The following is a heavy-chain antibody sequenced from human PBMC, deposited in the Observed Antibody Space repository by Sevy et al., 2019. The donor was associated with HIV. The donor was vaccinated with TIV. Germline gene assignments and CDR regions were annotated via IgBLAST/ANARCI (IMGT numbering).Heavy chain of an antibody. CDR1: GGSISSGGYY. CDR2: IYYSGST. J-gene: IGHJ4*02. CDR3: ARALRARGYCSSTSCPRTNYFDY. Sequence: SETLSLTCTVSGGSISSGGYYWSWIRQHPGKGLEWIGYIYYSGSTYYNPSLKSRVTISVDTSKNQFSLKLNSVTAADTAVYYCARALRARGYCSSTSCPRTNYFDYWGQGTLVTVSS. D-gene: IGHD2-2*01. V-gene: IGHV4-31*03.